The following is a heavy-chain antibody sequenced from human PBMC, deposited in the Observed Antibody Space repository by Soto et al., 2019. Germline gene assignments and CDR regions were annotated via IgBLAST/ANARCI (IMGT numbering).Heavy chain of an antibody. V-gene: IGHV4-31*03. J-gene: IGHJ4*02. CDR2: IYYSGST. CDR3: ARERTYSGYEQRWIDY. D-gene: IGHD5-12*01. Sequence: QVQLQESGPGLVKPSQTLSLTCTVSGGSISSGGYYWSWIRQHPGKGLEWIGYIYYSGSTYYNPSLKSRVTTSVDTSKNQFSMKLSSVAAADTAVYYCARERTYSGYEQRWIDYWGQGTLVTVSS. CDR1: GGSISSGGYY.